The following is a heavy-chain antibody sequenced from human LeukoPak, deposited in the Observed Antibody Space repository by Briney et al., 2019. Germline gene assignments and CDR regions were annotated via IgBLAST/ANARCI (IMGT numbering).Heavy chain of an antibody. CDR3: ARDWGTTQDDY. V-gene: IGHV3-21*01. D-gene: IGHD3-16*01. Sequence: GGSLRLSCAASGFTFSSYSVNWVRQAPGKGLEWVSSISSSSSYIYYADSVKGRFTISRDNAKNSLYLQMNSLRAEDTAVYYCARDWGTTQDDYWGQGTLVTVSS. CDR2: ISSSSSYI. J-gene: IGHJ4*02. CDR1: GFTFSSYS.